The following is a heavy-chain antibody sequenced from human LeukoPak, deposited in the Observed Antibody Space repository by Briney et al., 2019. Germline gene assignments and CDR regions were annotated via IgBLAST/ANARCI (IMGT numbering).Heavy chain of an antibody. Sequence: ASVKVSCKASGYTFTSYAMHWVRQAPGQRLEWMGWINAGNGNTKYSQKFQGRVTITRDTSESTAYMELSSLRSEDTTVYCCARGKADITFFGVVMDYYYYGMDVWGQGTTVTVSS. J-gene: IGHJ6*02. V-gene: IGHV1-3*01. D-gene: IGHD3-3*01. CDR1: GYTFTSYA. CDR2: INAGNGNT. CDR3: ARGKADITFFGVVMDYYYYGMDV.